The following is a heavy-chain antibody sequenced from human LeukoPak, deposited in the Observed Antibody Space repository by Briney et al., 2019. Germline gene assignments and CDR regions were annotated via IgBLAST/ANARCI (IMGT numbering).Heavy chain of an antibody. D-gene: IGHD3-10*01. J-gene: IGHJ6*02. CDR2: ISAYNGNT. CDR1: GYTFTSYG. Sequence: ASVKVSCKASGYTFTSYGISWVRQAPGQGLEWMGWISAYNGNTNYAQKLQGRVTMTTDTSTSTAYMELRSLRSDDTAVYYCARRSPEWPPVYYYGSGSYVDDMDVWGQGTTVTVSS. V-gene: IGHV1-18*01. CDR3: ARRSPEWPPVYYYGSGSYVDDMDV.